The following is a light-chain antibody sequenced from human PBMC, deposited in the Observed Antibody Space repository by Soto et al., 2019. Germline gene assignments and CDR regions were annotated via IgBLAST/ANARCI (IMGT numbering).Light chain of an antibody. CDR1: SSDVGSYNR. V-gene: IGLV2-18*02. Sequence: HSALTQPPSVSGSPGQSVTISCTGTSSDVGSYNRVSWYQQRPGTAPKLMIYEVSNRPSGVPDRFSGSKSGNTASLTVSGLQAEDEADYYCSSFTRSSTVIFGGGTQLTVL. J-gene: IGLJ2*01. CDR2: EVS. CDR3: SSFTRSSTVI.